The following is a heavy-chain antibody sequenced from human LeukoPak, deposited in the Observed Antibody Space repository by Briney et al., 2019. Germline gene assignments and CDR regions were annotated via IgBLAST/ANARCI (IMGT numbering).Heavy chain of an antibody. D-gene: IGHD1-26*01. J-gene: IGHJ5*02. Sequence: SETLSLTCAVYGGSFSGYYWTWIRQPPGKGLEWIGEIHYSGSATYNPSLKSRVTISADTSKNQFSLKLSSVTAADTAVYYCAKNGQSGFSFDPWGQGTLVTVSS. CDR2: IHYSGSA. CDR1: GGSFSGYY. V-gene: IGHV4-34*01. CDR3: AKNGQSGFSFDP.